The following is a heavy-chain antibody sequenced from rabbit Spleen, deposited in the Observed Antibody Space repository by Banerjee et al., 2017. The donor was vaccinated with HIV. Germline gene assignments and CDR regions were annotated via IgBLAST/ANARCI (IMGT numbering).Heavy chain of an antibody. CDR3: ARDTGTSFSTYGMDL. CDR1: GFSFNSGYD. D-gene: IGHD7-1*01. V-gene: IGHV1S45*01. CDR2: SYAGNSGST. Sequence: QEQLEESGGGLVKPEGSLTLTCTASGFSFNSGYDMCWVRQAPGRGLEWIACSYAGNSGSTYSAIWAKGRFTISKTSSTTVTLQMTSLTAADTATYFCARDTGTSFSTYGMDLWGPGTLVTVS. J-gene: IGHJ6*01.